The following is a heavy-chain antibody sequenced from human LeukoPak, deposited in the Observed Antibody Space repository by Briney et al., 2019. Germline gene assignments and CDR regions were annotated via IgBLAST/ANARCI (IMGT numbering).Heavy chain of an antibody. CDR2: ISAYNGNT. V-gene: IGHV1-18*01. Sequence: ASVKVSCKASGYTFTSYVISWVRQAPGQWLEWMGWISAYNGNTNYAQKLQGRVTMTTDTSTSTTYMELRSLRSDDTAVYYCARGTYYSDRSGYLAVDYWGQGTLVTVSS. CDR3: ARGTYYSDRSGYLAVDY. J-gene: IGHJ4*02. CDR1: GYTFTSYV. D-gene: IGHD3-22*01.